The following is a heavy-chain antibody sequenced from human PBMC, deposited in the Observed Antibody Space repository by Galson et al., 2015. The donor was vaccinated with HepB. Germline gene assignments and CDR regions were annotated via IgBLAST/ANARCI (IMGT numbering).Heavy chain of an antibody. CDR2: IDWDDDK. V-gene: IGHV2-70*11. D-gene: IGHD2-15*01. CDR3: ARLITSDCSGGSCYPTRYWYFDL. J-gene: IGHJ2*01. Sequence: PALVKPTQTLTLTCTFSGFSLSTSGMCVSWIRQPPGKALEWLARIDWDDDKYYSTSLKTRLTISKDTSKNQVVLTMTNMDPVDTATYYCARLITSDCSGGSCYPTRYWYFDLWGRGTLVTVSS. CDR1: GFSLSTSGMC.